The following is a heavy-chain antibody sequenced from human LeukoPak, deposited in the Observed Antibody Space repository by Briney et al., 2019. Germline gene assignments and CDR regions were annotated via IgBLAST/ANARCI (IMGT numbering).Heavy chain of an antibody. CDR1: GYTFTSYY. V-gene: IGHV1-46*01. D-gene: IGHD2-21*02. CDR3: ARDSQTAISDY. J-gene: IGHJ4*02. CDR2: INPSGGST. Sequence: ASVKVSCKASGYTFTSYYMHWVRQAPGQGLEWMGIINPSGGSTSYAQKFQGRVTMTRDTSTSTVYMELSSLRSGDTAVYYCARDSQTAISDYWGQGTLVTVSS.